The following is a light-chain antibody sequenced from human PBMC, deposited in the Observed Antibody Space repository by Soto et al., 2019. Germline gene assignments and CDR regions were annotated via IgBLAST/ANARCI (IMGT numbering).Light chain of an antibody. V-gene: IGLV7-46*01. CDR1: TGAVTSSHY. CDR2: DTS. J-gene: IGLJ3*02. Sequence: QAVVTQEPSLTVSPGGTVTLTCGSSTGAVTSSHYTYWFQQKPGQAPRALIYDTSNKHSWTPARFSGSLLGGKPALMLSGAQPEEEADYYCSLSYSDVRVFGGGTKVTVL. CDR3: SLSYSDVRV.